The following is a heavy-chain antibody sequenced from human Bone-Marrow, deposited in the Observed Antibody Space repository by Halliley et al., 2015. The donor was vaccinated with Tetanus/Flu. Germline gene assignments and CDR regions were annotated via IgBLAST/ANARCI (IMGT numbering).Heavy chain of an antibody. V-gene: IGHV4-31*02. CDR3: ANHRESSSQFDY. D-gene: IGHD6-6*01. Sequence: GLEWVGYIYYIGGTFYNPPLTLRVNISIDPSKTPFSLKVSSVTAAYTAVYYCANHRESSSQFDYWGQGTLVTVSS. J-gene: IGHJ4*02. CDR2: IYYIGGT.